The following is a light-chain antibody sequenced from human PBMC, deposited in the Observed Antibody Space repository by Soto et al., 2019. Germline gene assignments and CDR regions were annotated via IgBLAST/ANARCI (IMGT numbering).Light chain of an antibody. J-gene: IGLJ1*01. Sequence: QSVLTQPPSVSGAPGQRVTISCTRTSSNIGAGYEVHWYHQLPGTAPKLLVSGNDNRPSGVPDRLSASKSGTSGSLAITGLQAEDEGHYYCQSYDRGLTAYVFGTGTKLTV. CDR1: SSNIGAGYE. V-gene: IGLV1-40*01. CDR2: GND. CDR3: QSYDRGLTAYV.